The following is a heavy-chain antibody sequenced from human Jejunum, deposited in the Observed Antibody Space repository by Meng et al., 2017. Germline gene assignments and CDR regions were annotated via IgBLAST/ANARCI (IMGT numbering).Heavy chain of an antibody. D-gene: IGHD3-16*01. Sequence: QVQLQESGPGLVRPSGTLSLPCTVSGVSVTSGHYYWSWVRQPPGQGLEWIGHVFYTGSTNYSPSFKSRVTISVHTSMNQFSLKLNSVTAADTAVYYCARGGWDFEYWGQGILVTVSS. J-gene: IGHJ4*02. CDR2: VFYTGST. CDR3: ARGGWDFEY. V-gene: IGHV4-61*01. CDR1: GVSVTSGHYY.